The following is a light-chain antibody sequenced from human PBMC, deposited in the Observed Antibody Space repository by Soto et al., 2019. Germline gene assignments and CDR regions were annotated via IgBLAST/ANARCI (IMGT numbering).Light chain of an antibody. CDR3: SSYAGSNNPYV. Sequence: QSVLTQPPSASGSPGQSVTISCTGTSSDVGGYDSVSWYQQHPGKAPKLMIYDVSKRPSGVPDRFSGSMSGNTASLTVSGLQAEDEADYYCSSYAGSNNPYVFVTGTKVTVL. J-gene: IGLJ1*01. CDR2: DVS. CDR1: SSDVGGYDS. V-gene: IGLV2-8*01.